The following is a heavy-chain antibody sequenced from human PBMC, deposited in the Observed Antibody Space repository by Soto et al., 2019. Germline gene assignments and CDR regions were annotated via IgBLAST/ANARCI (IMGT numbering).Heavy chain of an antibody. CDR1: GYTFTSYD. CDR2: MNPNSGNT. Sequence: ASVKVSCKASGYTFTSYDINWVRQATGQGLEWMGWMNPNSGNTGYAQKFQGRVTMTRNTSISTAYMELSSLRSEDTAVYYCARHQESSGWRYYYYYGMDVWGQGTTVTVSS. V-gene: IGHV1-8*01. CDR3: ARHQESSGWRYYYYYGMDV. D-gene: IGHD6-19*01. J-gene: IGHJ6*02.